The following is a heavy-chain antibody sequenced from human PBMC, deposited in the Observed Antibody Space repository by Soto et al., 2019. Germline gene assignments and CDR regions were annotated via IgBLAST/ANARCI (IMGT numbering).Heavy chain of an antibody. J-gene: IGHJ4*02. V-gene: IGHV3-7*04. D-gene: IGHD3-10*01. CDR1: GFTFSSYW. CDR2: IKPDGSEK. Sequence: EVQLVESGGGLVQPGGSLRLSCAASGFTFSSYWMVWVRQAPGKGLEWVANIKPDGSEKYYVDSVKGRFTISRDNARKSIDLQMNSLGAQDTAVYYWVRDAHRGGDFDYWGQGTLVTVSS. CDR3: VRDAHRGGDFDY.